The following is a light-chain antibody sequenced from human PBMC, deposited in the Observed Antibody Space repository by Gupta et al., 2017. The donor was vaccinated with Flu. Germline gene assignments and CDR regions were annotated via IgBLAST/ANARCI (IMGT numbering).Light chain of an antibody. V-gene: IGKV3-15*01. CDR2: GAS. CDR3: QHENSWPPAYT. CDR1: QSVSSN. J-gene: IGKJ2*01. Sequence: EIVMTQSPATLSVSPGERATLSCRASQSVSSNLAWYQQKPGQAPRLLIYGASTRATGIPARFSGSGAGTAFTLTISSRQSEDFAVYYCQHENSWPPAYTFGQGTKLEIK.